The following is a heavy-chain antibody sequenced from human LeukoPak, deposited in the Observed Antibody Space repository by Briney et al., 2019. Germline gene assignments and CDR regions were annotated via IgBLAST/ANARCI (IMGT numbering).Heavy chain of an antibody. J-gene: IGHJ4*02. CDR1: GGTFSSYA. Sequence: SVKVSCKASGGTFSSYAISWVRQAPGQGLEWMGRIIPILGIANYAQKFQGRVTITADKSTSTAYMELSSLRSDDTAVYYCAALRDSSSWYNPPFDYWGQGALVTVSS. CDR2: IIPILGIA. V-gene: IGHV1-69*04. CDR3: AALRDSSSWYNPPFDY. D-gene: IGHD6-13*01.